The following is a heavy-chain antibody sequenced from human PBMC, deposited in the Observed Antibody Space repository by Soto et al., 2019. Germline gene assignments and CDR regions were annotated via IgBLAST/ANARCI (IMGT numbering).Heavy chain of an antibody. Sequence: EVQLVESGGGLIQPGGSLRLSCAGSGFTFSSSEMYWVRQAPGKGLESASYIHPSGQPLFYADSVKGRFTISRDNAKNSLYLQASSLRAEGSAVYYCARRASRWGQGTMVTVSS. J-gene: IGHJ3*01. CDR1: GFTFSSSE. CDR3: ARRASR. V-gene: IGHV3-48*03. D-gene: IGHD1-26*01. CDR2: IHPSGQPL.